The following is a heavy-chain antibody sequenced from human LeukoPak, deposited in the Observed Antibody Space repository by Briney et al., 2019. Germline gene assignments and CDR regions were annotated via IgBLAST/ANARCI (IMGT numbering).Heavy chain of an antibody. CDR3: VKDRTGTYTLDY. V-gene: IGHV3-30-3*01. J-gene: IGHJ4*02. CDR2: ISDDGSRQ. Sequence: GGSLRLSCAATGFTFSNYAIHWGRQAPGKGLEWVAFISDDGSRQHYADSVKGRFTISRDNSKKTLNLQMNSLRTEDTAVYYCVKDRTGTYTLDYWGQGTLVTVSS. D-gene: IGHD3-10*01. CDR1: GFTFSNYA.